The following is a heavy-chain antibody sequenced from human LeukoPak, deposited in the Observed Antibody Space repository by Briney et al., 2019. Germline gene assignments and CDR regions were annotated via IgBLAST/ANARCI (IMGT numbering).Heavy chain of an antibody. CDR2: ISSSSSYI. V-gene: IGHV3-21*01. CDR3: ARGGDSGWYYFDY. J-gene: IGHJ4*02. CDR1: GFTFSSYS. D-gene: IGHD6-19*01. Sequence: GGSLRLSCAASGFTFSSYSMNWVRQAPGKGLEWVSSISSSSSYIYYADSVKGRFTISRDNAKNSLYLQMNSLRAEDTAVYCCARGGDSGWYYFDYWGQGTLVTVSS.